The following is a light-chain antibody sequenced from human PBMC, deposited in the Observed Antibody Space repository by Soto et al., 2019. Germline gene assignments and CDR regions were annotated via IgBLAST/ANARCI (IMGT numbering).Light chain of an antibody. Sequence: EFVLTQSPGTLSLSPGERATLSCRASQTVRNNYLAWYQQKPGQAPRLLIYDASSRATGIPDRFSGGGSGTDFTLTISRLEPEDFAVYYCQQYGSSPYTFGLGTK. CDR3: QQYGSSPYT. CDR1: QTVRNNY. J-gene: IGKJ2*01. CDR2: DAS. V-gene: IGKV3-20*01.